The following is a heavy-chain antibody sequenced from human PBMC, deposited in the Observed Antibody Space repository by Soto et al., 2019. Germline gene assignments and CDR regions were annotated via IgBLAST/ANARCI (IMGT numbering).Heavy chain of an antibody. CDR3: ARGLRRSTMHFDV. CDR2: IYDRGST. V-gene: IGHV4-31*03. D-gene: IGHD2-2*01. Sequence: QVQLQESGPGLVKPSQTLSLTCSVSGDFIISGVYSWNWIRQHPGKGLEGIGYIYDRGSTHSNPSLRSRLTIAVETSKNQFSLKVNSVTAADTAVYCCARGLRRSTMHFDVWCQGTLVTVSS. CDR1: GDFIISGVYS. J-gene: IGHJ4*02.